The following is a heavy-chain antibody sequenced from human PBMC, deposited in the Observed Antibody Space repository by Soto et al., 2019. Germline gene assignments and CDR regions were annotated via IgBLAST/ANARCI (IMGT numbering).Heavy chain of an antibody. CDR3: ARGALWFGEFADI. CDR2: INAGNGNT. V-gene: IGHV1-3*01. D-gene: IGHD3-10*01. Sequence: QVQLVQSGAEVKKPGASVKVSCKASGYTFTSYAMHWVRQAPGQRLEGMGWINAGNGNTKYSQKFQGRVTITRDTSASTAYTELSSLRSEDTAVYYCARGALWFGEFADIWGQGTMVTVSS. J-gene: IGHJ3*02. CDR1: GYTFTSYA.